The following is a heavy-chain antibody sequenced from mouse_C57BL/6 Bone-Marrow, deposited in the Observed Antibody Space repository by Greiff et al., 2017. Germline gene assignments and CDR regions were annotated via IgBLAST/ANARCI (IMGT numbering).Heavy chain of an antibody. D-gene: IGHD4-1*01. V-gene: IGHV5-4*01. CDR3: ARDLGPFDY. J-gene: IGHJ2*01. Sequence: EVKLMESGGGLVKPGGSLKLSCAASGFTFSSYAMSWVRQTPEKRLEWVATISDGGSYTYYPDNVKGRFTISRDNAKNNLYLQMSHLESEDTAMYYCARDLGPFDYWGQGTTLTVSS. CDR1: GFTFSSYA. CDR2: ISDGGSYT.